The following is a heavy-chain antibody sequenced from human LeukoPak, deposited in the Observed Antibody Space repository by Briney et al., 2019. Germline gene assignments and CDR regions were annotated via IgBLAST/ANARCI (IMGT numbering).Heavy chain of an antibody. CDR1: GYTFTGYY. D-gene: IGHD2-15*01. V-gene: IGHV1-2*06. CDR2: INPNSGGT. CDR3: AREIIPDIVVVVAVYMDV. J-gene: IGHJ6*03. Sequence: ASVKVSCKASGYTFTGYYMHWVRQAPGQGLEWMGRINPNSGGTNYAQKFQGRVTMTRDTSISTAYMELSRLRSDDTAVYYCAREIIPDIVVVVAVYMDVWGKGTTVTFSS.